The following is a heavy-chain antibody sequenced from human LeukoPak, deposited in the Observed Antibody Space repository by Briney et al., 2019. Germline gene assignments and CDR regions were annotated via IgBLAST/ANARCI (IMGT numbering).Heavy chain of an antibody. V-gene: IGHV4-31*03. Sequence: SETLSLTCTVSGGSISSGGYYWSWIRQHPGTGLEWIAYMDYSGSTHYNPSLKSRITISVDTSKNQFFLRLSSVTDADTAVYYCARYCSSTSCNTWFDPWGQGTLVTVSS. CDR2: MDYSGST. CDR3: ARYCSSTSCNTWFDP. CDR1: GGSISSGGYY. J-gene: IGHJ5*02. D-gene: IGHD2-2*02.